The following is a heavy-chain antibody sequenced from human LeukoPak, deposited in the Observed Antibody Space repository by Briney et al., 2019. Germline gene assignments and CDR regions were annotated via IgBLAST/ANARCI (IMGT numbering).Heavy chain of an antibody. Sequence: GGSLRLSCAASGFTFSSYSMNWVRQAPGKGLEWVSSISSSSSYIYYADSVKGRFTISRDNAKNSLYLQMNSLRAEDTAVYYCARDGRIAAAGPLYYYYYMDVWGKGTTVTVSS. J-gene: IGHJ6*03. D-gene: IGHD6-13*01. CDR3: ARDGRIAAAGPLYYYYYMDV. CDR2: ISSSSSYI. CDR1: GFTFSSYS. V-gene: IGHV3-21*01.